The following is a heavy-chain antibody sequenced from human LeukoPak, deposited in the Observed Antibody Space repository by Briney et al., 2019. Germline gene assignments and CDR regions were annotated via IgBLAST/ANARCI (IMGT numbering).Heavy chain of an antibody. J-gene: IGHJ5*02. CDR3: ARESGYYYDSSGPEPNWFDP. CDR1: GGSISSYY. Sequence: PSETLSLTCTVSGGSISSYYWSWIRQPPGKGLEWIGYIYYSGSTNYNPSLKSRVTISVDTSKNQFSLKLSSVTAADTAVYYCARESGYYYDSSGPEPNWFDPWGQGTLVTVSS. V-gene: IGHV4-59*01. CDR2: IYYSGST. D-gene: IGHD3-22*01.